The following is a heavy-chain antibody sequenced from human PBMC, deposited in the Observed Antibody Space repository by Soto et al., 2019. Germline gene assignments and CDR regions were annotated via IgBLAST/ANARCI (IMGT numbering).Heavy chain of an antibody. D-gene: IGHD1-1*01. CDR3: AAGMDNAKIHH. J-gene: IGHJ1*01. Sequence: EVQVVESGGALVQPGGSLRLSCAVSGFTGSYMTWVRQAPGKGLEWVSFIHSDGNTFYADSVKGRFSISRDNSKNTVSLQMNSLRAEDTAVYYCAAGMDNAKIHHWGQGTLVTVSS. CDR2: IHSDGNT. V-gene: IGHV3-66*01. CDR1: GFTGSY.